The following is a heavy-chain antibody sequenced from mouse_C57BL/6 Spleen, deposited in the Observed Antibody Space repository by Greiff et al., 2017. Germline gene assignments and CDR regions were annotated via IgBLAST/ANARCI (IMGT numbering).Heavy chain of an antibody. CDR3: AIGECYNYYGYYALDY. J-gene: IGHJ4*01. CDR2: IYPGSGST. CDR1: GYTFTDYW. D-gene: IGHD1-2*01. V-gene: IGHV1-55*01. Sequence: VQLQQSGAELVKPGASVKMSCKASGYTFTDYWITWVKQRPGQGLEWIGDIYPGSGSTNYNEKFQGKATLTVDTSSSTAYMQLSSLTSEYSAVYYCAIGECYNYYGYYALDYWGQGTSVTVSS.